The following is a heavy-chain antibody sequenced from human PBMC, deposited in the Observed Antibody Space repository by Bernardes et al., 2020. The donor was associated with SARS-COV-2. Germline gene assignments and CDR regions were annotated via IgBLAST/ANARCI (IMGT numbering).Heavy chain of an antibody. Sequence: ASVKVSCKVSGYRVNEFPMHGVGQAPGKGLEWLGGFDPQNRRTIYVQKFQGRVTMTEDTSTETAYMELRNLRSEDTAVYYCATDDPAGAVFGVVIYALHFWGQGTMVTVSS. V-gene: IGHV1-24*01. J-gene: IGHJ3*01. CDR1: GYRVNEFP. CDR2: FDPQNRRT. D-gene: IGHD3-3*01. CDR3: ATDDPAGAVFGVVIYALHF.